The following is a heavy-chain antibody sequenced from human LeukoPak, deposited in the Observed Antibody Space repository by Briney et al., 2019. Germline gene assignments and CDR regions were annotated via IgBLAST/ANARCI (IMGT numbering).Heavy chain of an antibody. CDR1: GYTFTSYD. CDR2: MNPNSGNT. J-gene: IGHJ6*02. D-gene: IGHD4-17*01. CDR3: ARPPRGDYDPYYYYYGMDV. V-gene: IGHV1-8*01. Sequence: ASVKVSCKASGYTFTSYDINWVRQATGQGLEWMEWMNPNSGNTGYAQKFQGRVTMTRNTSISTAYMELSSLRPEDTAVYYCARPPRGDYDPYYYYYGMDVWGQGTTVTVSS.